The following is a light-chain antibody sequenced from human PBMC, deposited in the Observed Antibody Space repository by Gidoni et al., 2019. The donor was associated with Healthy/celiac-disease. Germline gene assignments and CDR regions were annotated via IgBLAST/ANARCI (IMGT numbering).Light chain of an antibody. Sequence: QSALTQPPSASGSPGQSVTISCTGTSSDVGGYNYVSWYQQHPGKAPNLMIYEVSQRPSGVPDRFSGSKSGNTASLTVAGLQAEDEADYYCSSYAGSNNDVVFGGGTKLTVL. V-gene: IGLV2-8*01. CDR2: EVS. J-gene: IGLJ2*01. CDR1: SSDVGGYNY. CDR3: SSYAGSNNDVV.